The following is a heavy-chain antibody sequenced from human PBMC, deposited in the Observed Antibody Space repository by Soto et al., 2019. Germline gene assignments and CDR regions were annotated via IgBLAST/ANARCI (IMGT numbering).Heavy chain of an antibody. CDR3: AKESMPEHYGDTLFDY. V-gene: IGHV3-23*01. CDR1: GSSFGSYA. Sequence: QLLESGGGLIQPGGSLRLSCEASGSSFGSYALSWVRRAPGKGLEWVSTFSAGGRAYYADSVKGRFTIAKDTSKNTLILQARSLRAEDTAVYYCAKESMPEHYGDTLFDYWGQGTRVTVSS. D-gene: IGHD4-17*01. CDR2: FSAGGRA. J-gene: IGHJ4*02.